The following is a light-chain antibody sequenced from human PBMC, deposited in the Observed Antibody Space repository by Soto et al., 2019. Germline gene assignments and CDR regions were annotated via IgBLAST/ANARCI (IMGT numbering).Light chain of an antibody. V-gene: IGKV1-39*01. J-gene: IGKJ5*01. CDR3: QQRSNWPPIT. CDR2: AAS. Sequence: DIQMTQSPSSLSASVGDRFTITCRANQSITRYLNWSQQKPGTAPKLLIYAASSLQSGVPSRFSGSGSGTDFTLTISSLEPEDFAVYYCQQRSNWPPITFGQGTRLEI. CDR1: QSITRY.